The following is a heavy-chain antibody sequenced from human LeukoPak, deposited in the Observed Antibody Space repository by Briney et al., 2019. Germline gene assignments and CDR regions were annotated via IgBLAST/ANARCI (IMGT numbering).Heavy chain of an antibody. V-gene: IGHV4-4*07. CDR3: ARSVEGDFWSGYYYDAFDI. J-gene: IGHJ3*02. CDR2: IYTSGST. D-gene: IGHD3-3*01. CDR1: GGSISSYY. Sequence: SETLSLTCTVSGGSISSYYWSWIRQPAGKGLEWIGRIYTSGSTNYNPSLKSRVTISVDTSKNQFSLKLSSVTAADTAVYYCARSVEGDFWSGYYYDAFDIWGQGTMVTVSS.